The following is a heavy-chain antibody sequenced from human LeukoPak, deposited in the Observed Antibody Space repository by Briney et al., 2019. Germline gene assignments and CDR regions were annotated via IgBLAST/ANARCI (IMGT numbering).Heavy chain of an antibody. J-gene: IGHJ3*02. CDR3: AKDSVGWPRSSSAFDI. D-gene: IGHD5-12*01. CDR1: GFTFSSYA. CDR2: ISGSGGST. V-gene: IGHV3-23*01. Sequence: GGSLRLSCAASGFTFSSYAMSWVRQAPGKGLEWVSSISGSGGSTYYADSVKGRFTISKDNSKNTLYLQMNSLRAEDTALYYCAKDSVGWPRSSSAFDIWGQGTRVTVSS.